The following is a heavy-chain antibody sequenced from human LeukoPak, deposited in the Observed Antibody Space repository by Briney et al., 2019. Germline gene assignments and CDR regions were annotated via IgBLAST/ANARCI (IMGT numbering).Heavy chain of an antibody. D-gene: IGHD3-10*01. CDR1: GFTFSSYS. V-gene: IGHV3-21*01. CDR2: ISSSSSYI. CDR3: ARDMYDSSTTGSIFDY. J-gene: IGHJ4*02. Sequence: GGSLRLSCAASGFTFSSYSMNWVRQAPGKGLEWVSSISSSSSYIYYADSVKGRFTISRDNAKNSLYLQMNSLRAEDAAVYYCARDMYDSSTTGSIFDYWGQGTLVTVSS.